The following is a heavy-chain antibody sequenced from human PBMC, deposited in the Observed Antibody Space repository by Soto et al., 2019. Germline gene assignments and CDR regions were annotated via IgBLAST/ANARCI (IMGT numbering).Heavy chain of an antibody. Sequence: QEQLVQSGAEVKKSGSSVKVSCKDTGGLFSSYAVSWVRQAPGQGLEWLGGIIPVFDTVYYGKKFQGRVTITADESTNTGYMGLSSLRSKDTAMYYCSRGGSGYVWFNEFWGQGTLVTVSS. J-gene: IGHJ4*02. CDR2: IIPVFDTV. V-gene: IGHV1-69*01. CDR3: SRGGSGYVWFNEF. CDR1: GGLFSSYA. D-gene: IGHD3-22*01.